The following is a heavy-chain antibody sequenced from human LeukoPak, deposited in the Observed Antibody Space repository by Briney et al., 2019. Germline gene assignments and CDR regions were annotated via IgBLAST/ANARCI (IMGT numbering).Heavy chain of an antibody. Sequence: GGSLRLSCAASGFTFNTFAMIWVRQAPGKGLEWVSSISSGSSNIYYADSVKGRFTISRDNAQNSLYLQMNSLRAEDTAVYYCAKGDVSVTREFDYWGQGTLVTVSS. J-gene: IGHJ4*02. D-gene: IGHD7-27*01. CDR2: ISSGSSNI. CDR1: GFTFNTFA. CDR3: AKGDVSVTREFDY. V-gene: IGHV3-21*01.